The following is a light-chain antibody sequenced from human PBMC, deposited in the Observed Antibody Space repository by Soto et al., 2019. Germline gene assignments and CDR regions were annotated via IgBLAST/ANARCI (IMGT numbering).Light chain of an antibody. J-gene: IGLJ2*01. V-gene: IGLV2-23*01. CDR3: CSYAGSSNLV. CDR1: SNDVGSYNL. CDR2: EDS. Sequence: QSALTQPASVSGSPGQSITISCTGTSNDVGSYNLVSWYQQHPDKAPKLMIYEDSKRPSGVSDRFSGSKSGNTASLTISGLQAEDEADYYCCSYAGSSNLVFGGGTKLTVL.